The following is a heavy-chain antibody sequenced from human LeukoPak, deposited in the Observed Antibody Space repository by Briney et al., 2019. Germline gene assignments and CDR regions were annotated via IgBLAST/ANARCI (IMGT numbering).Heavy chain of an antibody. CDR1: GYNFPIYW. V-gene: IGHV5-51*01. CDR3: ARQGAAGKYYYYYMDV. Sequence: GESLKISCQGSGYNFPIYWIGWVRQMPGQGLEWMGIIYPDDSNTIYGPSFRGQVTTSADKSINTAYLEWSSLKASDTAIYYCARQGAAGKYYYYYMDVWGKGTTVTVSS. CDR2: IYPDDSNT. J-gene: IGHJ6*03. D-gene: IGHD6-13*01.